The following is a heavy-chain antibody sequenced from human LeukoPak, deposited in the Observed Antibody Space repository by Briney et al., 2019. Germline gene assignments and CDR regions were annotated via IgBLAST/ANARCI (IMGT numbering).Heavy chain of an antibody. Sequence: GGSLRLSCAASGLTFSSYYMHWVRQTAGKGLVWVSRITGDGTSTTYADSVKGRFTMSRDNAKNTLYLQMNSLRAEDTAVYYCASEFGGTYLFDYWGQGTLVTVSS. CDR2: ITGDGTST. V-gene: IGHV3-74*01. D-gene: IGHD1-1*01. CDR3: ASEFGGTYLFDY. J-gene: IGHJ4*02. CDR1: GLTFSSYY.